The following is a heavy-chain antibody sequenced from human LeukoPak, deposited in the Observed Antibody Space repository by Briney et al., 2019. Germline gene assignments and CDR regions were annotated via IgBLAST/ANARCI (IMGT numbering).Heavy chain of an antibody. D-gene: IGHD1-26*01. CDR2: IYHSGST. J-gene: IGHJ4*02. V-gene: IGHV4-39*07. CDR3: GRAQGATDY. CDR1: GGSVSSSSYY. Sequence: SESLSLTCSVSGGSVSSSSYYWGWIRQPPGKGLEWTGSIYHSGSTYYNPSLKSRVTISVDTSKNQFSLKVNSVTAADTAVYYCGRAQGATDYWGQGTLVSLSS.